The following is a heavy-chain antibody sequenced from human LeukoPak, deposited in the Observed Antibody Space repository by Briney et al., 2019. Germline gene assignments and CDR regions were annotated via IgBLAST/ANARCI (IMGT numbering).Heavy chain of an antibody. D-gene: IGHD5-24*01. CDR3: AREGSDGGYFDY. CDR1: GFTYSSYW. V-gene: IGHV3-7*03. J-gene: IGHJ4*02. CDR2: IKQDGGEK. Sequence: GGSLRLSCAASGFTYSSYWMSWVRQAPGRGLEWVANIKQDGGEKDYVDFVKGRFTISRDNAKNSLYLQMDSLRAEDTAVYYCAREGSDGGYFDYWGEGTLVTVSS.